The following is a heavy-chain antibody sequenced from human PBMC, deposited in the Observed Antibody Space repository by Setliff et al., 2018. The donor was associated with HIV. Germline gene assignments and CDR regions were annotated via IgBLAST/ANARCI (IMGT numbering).Heavy chain of an antibody. CDR3: VRDDYGYNGKGFDY. Sequence: ETLSLTCAVYGGSFSGYYWSWIRQPPGKGLEWIGEINHSGDTNYNPSLKSRVTISVDTSNNQISLRLSSVTAADTAMYYCVRDDYGYNGKGFDYWGPGTLVTVSS. V-gene: IGHV4-34*01. CDR1: GGSFSGYY. J-gene: IGHJ4*02. CDR2: INHSGDT. D-gene: IGHD4-17*01.